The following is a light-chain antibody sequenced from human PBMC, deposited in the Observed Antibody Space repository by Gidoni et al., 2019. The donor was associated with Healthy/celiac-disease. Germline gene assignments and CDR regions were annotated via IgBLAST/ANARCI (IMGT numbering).Light chain of an antibody. Sequence: EIVMTQSPATLSVSPGERATLSCRASQSVSSNLAWYQQKPGQAPRLLIYGASTRATGIPARFSGSGSGTEFILTISSLQSEDFAVYYCQQYNNWPPYTFXXXTKLEIK. V-gene: IGKV3-15*01. CDR2: GAS. CDR3: QQYNNWPPYT. CDR1: QSVSSN. J-gene: IGKJ2*01.